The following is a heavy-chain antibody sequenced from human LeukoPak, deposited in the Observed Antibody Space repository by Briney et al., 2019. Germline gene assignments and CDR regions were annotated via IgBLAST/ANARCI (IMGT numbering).Heavy chain of an antibody. J-gene: IGHJ5*02. D-gene: IGHD4-17*01. V-gene: IGHV3-30-3*01. CDR3: ARDHGDYVP. CDR1: GFTFSSYA. CDR2: ISYDGSNK. Sequence: GGSLRLSCAASGFTFSSYAMHWVRQAPGKGLEWVAVISYDGSNKYYADSVKGRFTISRDNSKNTLYLQMNSLRAEDTAVYYCARDHGDYVPWGQGTLVTVSS.